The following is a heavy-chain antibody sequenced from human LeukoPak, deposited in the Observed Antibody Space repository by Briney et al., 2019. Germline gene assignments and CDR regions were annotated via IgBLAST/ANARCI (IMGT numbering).Heavy chain of an antibody. Sequence: GGSLRLSCAASGFAFSRYGMHWVRQAPGKGLEWVAVIGHDGNNKYYADSVKGRFTISRDNSKNTLYLEVNSLRAEDTAVYYCARHPYDILTGPSFDYWGQGTLVTVFS. J-gene: IGHJ4*02. CDR2: IGHDGNNK. D-gene: IGHD3-9*01. V-gene: IGHV3-33*01. CDR1: GFAFSRYG. CDR3: ARHPYDILTGPSFDY.